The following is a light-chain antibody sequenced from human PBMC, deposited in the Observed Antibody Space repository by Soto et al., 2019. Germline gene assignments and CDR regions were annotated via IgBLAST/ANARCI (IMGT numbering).Light chain of an antibody. CDR3: QQYDNLPYT. CDR2: DAS. V-gene: IGKV1-33*01. J-gene: IGKJ2*01. CDR1: QDISDY. Sequence: DVQMTQSPSSLSASVGDRVTITCQASQDISDYLNWYQQKPGKVPKLLIYDASNLETGVPSRFSGSRSGTDFTFTISSLQPEDFATYYCQQYDNLPYTFGQGTKLEIK.